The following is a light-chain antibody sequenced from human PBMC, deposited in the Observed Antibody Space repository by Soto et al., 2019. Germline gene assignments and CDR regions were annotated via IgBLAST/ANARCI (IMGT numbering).Light chain of an antibody. Sequence: EIVLTQSPASLSLSPRERATLSCRASQSVNSNLAWYQHKPGQAPRLLIYDASNRATGIPARFSGSGSGTDFTLTVSSLEPEDFAVYYCQHGSDWPPFTFGQGTRLE. V-gene: IGKV3-11*01. J-gene: IGKJ5*01. CDR2: DAS. CDR1: QSVNSN. CDR3: QHGSDWPPFT.